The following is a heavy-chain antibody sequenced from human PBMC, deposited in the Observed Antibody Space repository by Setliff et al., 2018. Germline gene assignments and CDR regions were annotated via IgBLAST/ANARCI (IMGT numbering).Heavy chain of an antibody. CDR3: ASYRQDVNY. V-gene: IGHV4-34*01. J-gene: IGHJ4*02. Sequence: SETLSLTCAVYGGSFSGYYWSWIRQPPGKGLEWIGSIYYSGSTYYNPSLKSRVTISVDTSKNQFSLKLSSVTAADTAVYYCASYRQDVNYWGQGTLVTVSS. CDR1: GGSFSGYY. D-gene: IGHD4-4*01. CDR2: IYYSGST.